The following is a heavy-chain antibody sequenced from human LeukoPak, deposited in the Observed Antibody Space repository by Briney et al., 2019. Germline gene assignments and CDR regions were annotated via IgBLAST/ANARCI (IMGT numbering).Heavy chain of an antibody. CDR3: ARGHIGP. CDR1: GGSISSGTYY. J-gene: IGHJ5*02. D-gene: IGHD2-21*01. CDR2: IYTSGST. V-gene: IGHV4-61*02. Sequence: SETLSLTCTVSGGSISSGTYYWSWIRQPAGKGLEWIGRIYTSGSTNYNPSLKSRVTISVDTSKNQFSLKLSSVTAADTAVYYCARGHIGPWGQGALVTVSS.